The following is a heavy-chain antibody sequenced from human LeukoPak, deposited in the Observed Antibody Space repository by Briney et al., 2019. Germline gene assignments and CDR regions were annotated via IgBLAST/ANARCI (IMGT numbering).Heavy chain of an antibody. Sequence: GGSLRLSCAASGFTFSSYAMHWVRQAPGKGLEWVAVISYDGSNKYYADSVKGRFTISRDNSKNTLYLQMNSLRAEDTAVYYCASQHYYDSSAPFDYWGQGTLVTFSS. CDR1: GFTFSSYA. CDR2: ISYDGSNK. V-gene: IGHV3-30-3*02. D-gene: IGHD3-22*01. CDR3: ASQHYYDSSAPFDY. J-gene: IGHJ4*02.